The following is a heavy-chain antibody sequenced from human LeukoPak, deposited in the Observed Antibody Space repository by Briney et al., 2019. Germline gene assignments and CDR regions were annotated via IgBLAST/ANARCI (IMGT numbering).Heavy chain of an antibody. J-gene: IGHJ4*02. CDR2: INPADGKT. D-gene: IGHD1-26*01. CDR3: ARSKIQYLVKASADY. Sequence: ASVTVSCKASGYTFTDYYIHWVRQAPGQEHEWVGWINPADGKTYLAQKFQGRVTMTRDTSISTVYMELSRLRSDDTAVYYCARSKIQYLVKASADYWGQGTLVTVSS. V-gene: IGHV1-2*02. CDR1: GYTFTDYY.